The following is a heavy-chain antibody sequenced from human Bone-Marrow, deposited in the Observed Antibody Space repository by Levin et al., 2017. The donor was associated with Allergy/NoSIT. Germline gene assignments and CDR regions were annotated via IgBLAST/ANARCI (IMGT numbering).Heavy chain of an antibody. Sequence: PGGSLRLSCAASGFTFSSYAMHWVRQAPGKGLEWVAVISYDGSNKYYADSVKGRFTISRDNSKNTLYLQMNSLRAEDTAVYYCAREFPGSYYNVGAFDIWGQGTMVTVSS. J-gene: IGHJ3*02. V-gene: IGHV3-30-3*01. CDR1: GFTFSSYA. CDR3: AREFPGSYYNVGAFDI. CDR2: ISYDGSNK. D-gene: IGHD3-10*01.